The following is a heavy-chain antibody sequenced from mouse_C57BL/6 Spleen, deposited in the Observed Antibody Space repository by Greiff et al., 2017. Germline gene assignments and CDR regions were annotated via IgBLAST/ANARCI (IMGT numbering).Heavy chain of an antibody. CDR2: INPNNGGT. J-gene: IGHJ4*01. Sequence: EVKLQESGPELVKPGASVKMSCKASGYTFTDYNMHWVKQSHGKSLEWIGYINPNNGGTSYNQKFKGKATLTVNKSSSTAYMELRSLTSEDSAVYYCARGGPYYSNYVDYSMDYWGQGTSGTVSS. V-gene: IGHV1-22*01. CDR1: GYTFTDYN. CDR3: ARGGPYYSNYVDYSMDY. D-gene: IGHD2-5*01.